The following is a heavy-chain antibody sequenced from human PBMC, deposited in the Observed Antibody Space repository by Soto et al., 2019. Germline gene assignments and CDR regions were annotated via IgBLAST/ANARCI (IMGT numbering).Heavy chain of an antibody. CDR3: AREKGDSSGYYPTYGMDV. J-gene: IGHJ6*02. V-gene: IGHV3-30-3*01. D-gene: IGHD3-22*01. Sequence: QVQLVESGGGVVQPGRSLRLSCAASGFTFSSYAMHWVRQAPGKGLEWVAVISYDGSNKYYADSVKGRFTISRDNSKNKMYLQMNSPRAEDTAVYYCAREKGDSSGYYPTYGMDVWGQGTTVTVSS. CDR2: ISYDGSNK. CDR1: GFTFSSYA.